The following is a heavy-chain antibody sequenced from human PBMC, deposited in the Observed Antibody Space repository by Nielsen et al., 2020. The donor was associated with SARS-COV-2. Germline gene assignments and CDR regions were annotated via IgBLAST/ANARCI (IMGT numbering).Heavy chain of an antibody. J-gene: IGHJ6*03. V-gene: IGHV3-33*01. D-gene: IGHD6-13*01. CDR2: IWYDGSNK. Sequence: SCAASGFTFSSYGMHWVRRAPGKGLEWVAVIWYDGSNKYYADSVKGRFTISRDNSKNTLYLQMNSLRAEDTAVYYCARDSSSSWSYYYYYYMDVWGKGTTVTVSS. CDR1: GFTFSSYG. CDR3: ARDSSSSWSYYYYYYMDV.